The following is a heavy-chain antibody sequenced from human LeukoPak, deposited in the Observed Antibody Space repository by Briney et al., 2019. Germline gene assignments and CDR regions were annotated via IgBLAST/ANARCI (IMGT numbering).Heavy chain of an antibody. J-gene: IGHJ4*02. CDR1: GFTFSSYA. D-gene: IGHD2-8*01. CDR2: ISGSGGST. CDR3: AKGNRPDRAYANLMGY. Sequence: QSGGSLRLSCAASGFTFSSYAMSWVRQAPGKGLEWVSAISGSGGSTYYADSVKGRFTISRDNSKNTLYLQMNSLRAEDTAVYYCAKGNRPDRAYANLMGYWGQGTLVTVSS. V-gene: IGHV3-23*01.